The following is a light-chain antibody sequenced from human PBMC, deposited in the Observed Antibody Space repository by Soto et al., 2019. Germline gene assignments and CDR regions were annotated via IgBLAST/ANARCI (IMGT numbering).Light chain of an antibody. CDR3: QQYNGYSLCN. J-gene: IGKJ3*01. V-gene: IGKV1-5*01. Sequence: DIQMTQSPSTLSASVGDRVAITCRASQSISSWLAWYQQKPGKAPKLLIYDASSLESGVPSRFSGSGSGTEFTLTISSLQPDDCATYYCQQYNGYSLCNFGPGTKVDI. CDR2: DAS. CDR1: QSISSW.